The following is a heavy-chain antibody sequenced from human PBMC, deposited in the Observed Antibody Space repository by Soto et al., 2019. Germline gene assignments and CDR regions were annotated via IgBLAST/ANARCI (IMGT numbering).Heavy chain of an antibody. Sequence: SVEACCKASGGRFGCYAISWVRHAPEQGLEWMGGIIPIFGTANYAQKFQGRVTITADESTSTAYMELSSLRSEDTAVYYCARDRIREYDFWSGYYFSSHGMHVWGQGPTVTVSS. V-gene: IGHV1-69*13. CDR2: IIPIFGTA. CDR3: ARDRIREYDFWSGYYFSSHGMHV. CDR1: GGRFGCYA. D-gene: IGHD3-3*01. J-gene: IGHJ6*01.